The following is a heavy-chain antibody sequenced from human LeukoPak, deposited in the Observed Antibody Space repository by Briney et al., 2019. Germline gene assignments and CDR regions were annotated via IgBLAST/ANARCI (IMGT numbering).Heavy chain of an antibody. J-gene: IGHJ6*02. D-gene: IGHD2/OR15-2a*01. CDR1: GGSISIFY. CDR2: IHSSGSI. CDR3: ARGTFKDGLDV. Sequence: SETLSLTCTVSGGSISIFYWSWIRQPAGKGLDWIGRIHSSGSINHNPSLKSRATLSVDTSKNQFSLNLTSVAAADTAVYYCARGTFKDGLDVWGQGTTVTVSS. V-gene: IGHV4-4*07.